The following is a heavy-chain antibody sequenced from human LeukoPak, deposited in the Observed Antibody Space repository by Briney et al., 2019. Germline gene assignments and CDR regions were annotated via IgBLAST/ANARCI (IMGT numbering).Heavy chain of an antibody. V-gene: IGHV3-48*01. Sequence: GGSLRLSCAASGFTFSSYSMNRVRQAPGKGLEWVSYISSSSSTIYYADSVKGRFTIPRDNAKNSLYLQMNSLRAEDTAVYYCAREVSEQLVLSYYYYYMDVWGKGTTVTVSS. J-gene: IGHJ6*03. CDR1: GFTFSSYS. CDR2: ISSSSSTI. CDR3: AREVSEQLVLSYYYYYMDV. D-gene: IGHD6-6*01.